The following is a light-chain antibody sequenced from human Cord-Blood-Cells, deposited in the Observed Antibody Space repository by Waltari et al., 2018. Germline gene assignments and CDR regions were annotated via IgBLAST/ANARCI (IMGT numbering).Light chain of an antibody. Sequence: EIVLTQSPGTLPLSPGERATLSRRASQSVSSSYLAWYQQKPGQAPRLLIYGSSSRATGIPDRFSGSESGTDFTLTISRLEPEDFAVYYCQQYGSSPPVTFGQGTRLEIK. CDR2: GSS. CDR1: QSVSSSY. J-gene: IGKJ5*01. CDR3: QQYGSSPPVT. V-gene: IGKV3-20*01.